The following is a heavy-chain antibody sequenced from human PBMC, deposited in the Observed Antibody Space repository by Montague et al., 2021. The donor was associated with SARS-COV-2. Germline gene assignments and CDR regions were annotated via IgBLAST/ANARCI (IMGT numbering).Heavy chain of an antibody. V-gene: IGHV4-39*01. CDR3: ATLASSITIFGVVQGYYFDD. CDR2: KYYSGST. Sequence: SETLSLTCTVSGASTSSRSYYWGWIRQPPGKGLEWVGFKYYSGSTYYNPTLKSRVTISVDTSKNQFSLKLSSVTAADTAVYYCATLASSITIFGVVQGYYFDDWGQGTLVTVSS. CDR1: GASTSSRSYY. J-gene: IGHJ4*02. D-gene: IGHD3-3*01.